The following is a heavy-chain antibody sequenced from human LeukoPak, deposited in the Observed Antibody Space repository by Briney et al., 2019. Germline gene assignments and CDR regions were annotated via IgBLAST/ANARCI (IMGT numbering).Heavy chain of an antibody. V-gene: IGHV3-30*18. Sequence: GGSLRLSCAASGFTFSSYGMHWVRQAPGKGLEWVAVIPYDGSNKYYADSVKGRFTISRDNSKNTLYLQMNSLRAEDTAVYYCAKDSGSYYTWNYFDYWGQGTLVTVSS. J-gene: IGHJ4*02. CDR2: IPYDGSNK. CDR3: AKDSGSYYTWNYFDY. D-gene: IGHD1-26*01. CDR1: GFTFSSYG.